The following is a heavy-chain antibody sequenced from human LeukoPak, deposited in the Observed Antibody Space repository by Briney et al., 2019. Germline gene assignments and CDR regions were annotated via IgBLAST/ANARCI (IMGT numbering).Heavy chain of an antibody. J-gene: IGHJ6*03. CDR3: ARYMVRGVKTRYYYMDV. V-gene: IGHV4-39*07. D-gene: IGHD3-10*01. CDR2: IYYSGST. Sequence: SETLSLTCTVSGGSISSSSYYWGWIRQPPGKGLEWIGSIYYSGSTYYNPSLKSRVTISVDTSKNQFSLKLSSVTAADTAVYYCARYMVRGVKTRYYYMDVWGKGTTVTISS. CDR1: GGSISSSSYY.